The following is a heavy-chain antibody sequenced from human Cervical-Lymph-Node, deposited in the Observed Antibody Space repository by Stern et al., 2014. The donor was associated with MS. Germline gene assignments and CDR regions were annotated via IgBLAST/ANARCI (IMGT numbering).Heavy chain of an antibody. CDR3: ARARTEASGYYFDH. Sequence: QVQLQQWGAGLLEPSETLSLSCAVYGGTFSGYYWTWIRQPPGKGLEWIGEINDSGSTKSNPSLQSRVPITEATSKNQFSLKLRSGTAADTAVYYCARARTEASGYYFDHWGQGNLVTVSS. CDR1: GGTFSGYY. D-gene: IGHD1/OR15-1a*01. CDR2: INDSGST. V-gene: IGHV4-34*01. J-gene: IGHJ4*02.